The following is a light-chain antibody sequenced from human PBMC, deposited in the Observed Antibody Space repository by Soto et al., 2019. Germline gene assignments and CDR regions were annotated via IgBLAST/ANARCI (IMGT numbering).Light chain of an antibody. V-gene: IGLV1-40*01. CDR3: QAYDNSLSGKV. Sequence: QSVLTQPPSVSGAPGQRVTISCTGSSSNIGAGYDVHWYQQLPGTAPKLLIYGNSNRPSGVPDRFSGSKSGTSASLAITGLQAEDEADYYCQAYDNSLSGKVVGGGTKLTVL. CDR2: GNS. CDR1: SSNIGAGYD. J-gene: IGLJ2*01.